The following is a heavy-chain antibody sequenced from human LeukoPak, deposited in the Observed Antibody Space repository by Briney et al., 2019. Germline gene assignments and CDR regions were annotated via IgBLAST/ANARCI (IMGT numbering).Heavy chain of an antibody. CDR1: GDSVSSGY. J-gene: IGHJ1*01. CDR3: AGRGHRYSRD. V-gene: IGHV4-4*09. CDR2: IYDSGMT. D-gene: IGHD2-15*01. Sequence: PSETLSLTCTVSGDSVSSGYWNWFRQPPGKGLEWIGYIYDSGMTDYSPSLKNRLTLSLDTSNSQFSLKLSSVTAADTAVYYCAGRGHRYSRDWGQGILVTVSP.